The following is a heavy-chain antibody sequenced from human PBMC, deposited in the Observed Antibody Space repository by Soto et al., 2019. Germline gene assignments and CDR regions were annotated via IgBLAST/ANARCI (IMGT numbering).Heavy chain of an antibody. Sequence: QVQLQESGPGLVKPSQTLSLTCTVSGVSISSGGYYWSRIRQHPGKGLEWIGFIDYRGSTYYNPSLKSRFTISVDTSNYQFALKLRSVIAADTAVYYCARAYSNYFDYWGQGTLVTVAS. CDR3: ARAYSNYFDY. CDR2: IDYRGST. D-gene: IGHD4-4*01. CDR1: GVSISSGGYY. V-gene: IGHV4-31*03. J-gene: IGHJ4*02.